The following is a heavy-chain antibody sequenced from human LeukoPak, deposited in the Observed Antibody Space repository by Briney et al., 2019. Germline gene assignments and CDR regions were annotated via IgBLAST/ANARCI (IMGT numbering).Heavy chain of an antibody. CDR2: ISGSGGST. J-gene: IGHJ4*02. Sequence: GGSLRLSCAASGFTFSSYAMSWVRQAPGKGLEWVSAISGSGGSTYYADSVKGRFTISRDNSKNTLYLQMNSLRAEDTAVYYCAKDRKPGKRRGWYLTVYFDYWGQGTLVTVSS. D-gene: IGHD6-19*01. V-gene: IGHV3-23*01. CDR1: GFTFSSYA. CDR3: AKDRKPGKRRGWYLTVYFDY.